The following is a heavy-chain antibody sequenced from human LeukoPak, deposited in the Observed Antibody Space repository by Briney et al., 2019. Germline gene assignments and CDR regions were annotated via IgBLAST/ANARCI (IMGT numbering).Heavy chain of an antibody. V-gene: IGHV3-33*01. CDR3: ARTPSVYYGSGNYFDY. CDR2: IWSDGSNK. Sequence: PGGSLRLSCAASGFTFSSYGMHWVRQAPGKGLEWVTVIWSDGSNKYYADSVKGRFTISRDNSKNTLYLQMNSLRAEDTAVYYCARTPSVYYGSGNYFDYWGQGTVVTVSS. D-gene: IGHD3-10*01. CDR1: GFTFSSYG. J-gene: IGHJ4*02.